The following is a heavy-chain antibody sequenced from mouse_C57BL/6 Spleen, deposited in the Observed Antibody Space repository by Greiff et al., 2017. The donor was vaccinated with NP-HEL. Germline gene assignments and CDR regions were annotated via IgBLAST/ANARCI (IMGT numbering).Heavy chain of an antibody. CDR2: ISDGGSYT. Sequence: EVQGVESGGGLVKPGGSLKLSCAASGFTFSSYAMSWVRQTPEKRLEWVATISDGGSYTYYPDNVKGRFTISRDNAKNNLYLQMSHLKSEDTAMYYCARDPSGGAMDYWGQGTSVTVSS. CDR1: GFTFSSYA. V-gene: IGHV5-4*01. J-gene: IGHJ4*01. CDR3: ARDPSGGAMDY.